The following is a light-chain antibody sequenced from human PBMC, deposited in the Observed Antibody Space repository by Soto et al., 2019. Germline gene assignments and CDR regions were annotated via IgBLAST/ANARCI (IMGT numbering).Light chain of an antibody. V-gene: IGKV3-20*01. Sequence: DIVLTQSPGTLSLSPGERATLPCRASQSVSSRYLAWYQQKPGQAPRLLIYATSSRATGIPDRFSGSGSGTEFTLTSSRLETEDFAVYYCQQSGNSFGQGTKVDI. J-gene: IGKJ1*01. CDR3: QQSGNS. CDR1: QSVSSRY. CDR2: ATS.